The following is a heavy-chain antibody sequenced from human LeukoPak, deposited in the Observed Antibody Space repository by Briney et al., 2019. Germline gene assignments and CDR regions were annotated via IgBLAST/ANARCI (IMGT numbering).Heavy chain of an antibody. Sequence: GGSLRLSCAASGFTFSSYAMRRVRQAPGKGPEWVSAISGSGGSTYYADSVKGRFTISRDNSKNTLYLQMNSLRAEDTAVYYCAKVAYYYMDVWGKGTTVTVSS. CDR2: ISGSGGST. CDR1: GFTFSSYA. J-gene: IGHJ6*03. V-gene: IGHV3-23*01. CDR3: AKVAYYYMDV.